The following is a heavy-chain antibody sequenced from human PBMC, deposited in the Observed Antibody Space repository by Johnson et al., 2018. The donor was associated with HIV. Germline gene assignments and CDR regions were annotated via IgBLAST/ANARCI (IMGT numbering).Heavy chain of an antibody. CDR2: IKTDGSNT. V-gene: IGHV3-11*06. CDR1: GFTFSDYY. CDR3: ARDQRSSGLNDQTDAFDI. J-gene: IGHJ3*02. D-gene: IGHD6-19*01. Sequence: QVQLVESGGGLVKPGGSLRLSCAPSGFTFSDYYMSWMRQAPGQGLEWVSRIKTDGSNTAYADSLRGRFTISGDNAKSTLYLQMNSLRAEDTAVYYCARDQRSSGLNDQTDAFDIWGQGTMVTVSS.